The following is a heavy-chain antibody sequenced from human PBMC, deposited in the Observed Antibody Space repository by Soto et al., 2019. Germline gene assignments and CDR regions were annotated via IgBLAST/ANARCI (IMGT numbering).Heavy chain of an antibody. CDR3: AVRYSSSWYYYYGMDV. D-gene: IGHD6-13*01. Sequence: PSETLSLTCTVYGGSFRGYYWSWIRQPPGKGLEWIGEINHSGSTNYNPSLKSRVTISVDTSKNQFSLKLSSVTAADTAVYYCAVRYSSSWYYYYGMDVWGQGTTVTVSS. CDR2: INHSGST. V-gene: IGHV4-34*01. J-gene: IGHJ6*02. CDR1: GGSFRGYY.